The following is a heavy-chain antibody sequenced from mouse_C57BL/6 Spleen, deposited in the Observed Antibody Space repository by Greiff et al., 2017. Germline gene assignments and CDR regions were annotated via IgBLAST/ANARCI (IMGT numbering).Heavy chain of an antibody. CDR1: GYTFTSYG. CDR2: IYPRSGNT. V-gene: IGHV1-81*01. J-gene: IGHJ2*01. CDR3: ARRGDSDGGFDY. Sequence: VQLQQSGAELARPGASVKLSCKASGYTFTSYGISWVKQRTGQGLEWIGEIYPRSGNTYYNEKFKGKATLTADKSSRTAYLQLRSLPSKDSAVEVCARRGDSDGGFDYWGQGTTLTVSS.